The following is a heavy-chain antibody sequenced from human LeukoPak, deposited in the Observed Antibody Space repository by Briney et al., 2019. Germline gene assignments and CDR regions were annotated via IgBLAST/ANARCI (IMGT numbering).Heavy chain of an antibody. J-gene: IGHJ4*02. CDR3: ARYYGGNSVFDY. D-gene: IGHD4-23*01. Sequence: GGSLRLSCAAPGFTFSSYWMHWVRQAPGKGLVWVSRINSDGSSTSYADSVKGRFTISRDNAKNTLYLQMNSLRAEDTAVYYCARYYGGNSVFDYWGQGTLVTVSS. CDR2: INSDGSST. V-gene: IGHV3-74*01. CDR1: GFTFSSYW.